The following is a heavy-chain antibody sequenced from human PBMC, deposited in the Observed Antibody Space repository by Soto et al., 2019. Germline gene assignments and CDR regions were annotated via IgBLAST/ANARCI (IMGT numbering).Heavy chain of an antibody. D-gene: IGHD3-10*01. CDR2: IKSKTSGETR. CDR3: VIDDAARGFGELDY. CDR1: GFAFSPAL. V-gene: IGHV3-15*01. Sequence: GGSRRRSWAASGFAFSPALMTWVRQAPGKGLEWVALIKSKTSGETRAYAAPVKGRFTISRDDSENTVFLQMDSLKTEDTAVYYCVIDDAARGFGELDYWGRGTLVTVSS. J-gene: IGHJ4*02.